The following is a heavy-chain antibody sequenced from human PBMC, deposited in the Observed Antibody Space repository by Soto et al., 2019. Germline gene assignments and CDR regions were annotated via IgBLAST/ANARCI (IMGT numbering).Heavy chain of an antibody. Sequence: SETLSLTCAVSGGSISSSNWWSWVRQPPGKGLEWIGEIYHSGSTNYNPSLKSRVTISVDKSKNQFSLKLSSVTAADTAVYYCARDQKWRYYYYGMDVWGQGTTVTVSS. CDR1: GGSISSSNW. CDR3: ARDQKWRYYYYGMDV. V-gene: IGHV4-4*02. J-gene: IGHJ6*02. D-gene: IGHD5-12*01. CDR2: IYHSGST.